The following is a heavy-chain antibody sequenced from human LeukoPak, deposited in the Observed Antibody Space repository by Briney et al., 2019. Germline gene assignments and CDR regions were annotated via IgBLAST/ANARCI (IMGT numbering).Heavy chain of an antibody. CDR3: AGLLEIATTDASDI. CDR2: ISSSSSFI. D-gene: IGHD5-24*01. J-gene: IGHJ3*02. CDR1: GLTFSRHS. Sequence: GEPLTLSCAASGLTFSRHSMHWVRQAPGKGLEWVSSISSSSSFIYYVDSVKGRFTISRDNSKKSLYLQTHSLRAEDTAVYYCAGLLEIATTDASDIWGQGTTVTVSS. V-gene: IGHV3-21*01.